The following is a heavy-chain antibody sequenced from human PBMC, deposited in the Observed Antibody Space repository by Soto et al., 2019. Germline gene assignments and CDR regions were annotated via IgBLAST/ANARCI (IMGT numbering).Heavy chain of an antibody. CDR2: ISAYNGNT. CDR1: GYPFPSSG. V-gene: IGHV1-18*01. CDR3: ARYTIFGVVSPSRSYYFDY. D-gene: IGHD3-3*01. Sequence: ASVKVSCKASGYPFPSSGISWVRQAPGQGLEWMGWISAYNGNTNYAQKLQGRVTMTTDTSTSTAYMELRSLRSDDTAVYYCARYTIFGVVSPSRSYYFDYWGQGTLVTVSS. J-gene: IGHJ4*02.